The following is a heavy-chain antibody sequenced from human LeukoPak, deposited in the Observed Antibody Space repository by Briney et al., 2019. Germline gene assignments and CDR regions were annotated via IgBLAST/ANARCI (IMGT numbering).Heavy chain of an antibody. D-gene: IGHD3-22*01. J-gene: IGHJ3*02. CDR2: ISYTGST. V-gene: IGHV4-59*01. CDR1: GGSIGTYY. Sequence: SETLSLTCTVSGGSIGTYYWSWIRQPPGKGLEWIGYISYTGSTNYNPSLKSRVTISVETSKKQISLKLSSVTAADTAVYYCARAWDSSGYRGAFHIWGQGTMVTVSS. CDR3: ARAWDSSGYRGAFHI.